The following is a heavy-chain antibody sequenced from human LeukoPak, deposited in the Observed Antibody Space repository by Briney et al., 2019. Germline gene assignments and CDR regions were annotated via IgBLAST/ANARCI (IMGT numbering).Heavy chain of an antibody. D-gene: IGHD6-6*01. Sequence: ASVKVSCKASGYTFTGYYMHWVRQAPGQGLEWMGWINPNSGGTNYAQKFQGRVTMTRDTSISTAYMELSRLRSDDTAVYYCARCAAARPYSFDYWGQGTLVTVSS. CDR2: INPNSGGT. V-gene: IGHV1-2*02. J-gene: IGHJ4*02. CDR3: ARCAAARPYSFDY. CDR1: GYTFTGYY.